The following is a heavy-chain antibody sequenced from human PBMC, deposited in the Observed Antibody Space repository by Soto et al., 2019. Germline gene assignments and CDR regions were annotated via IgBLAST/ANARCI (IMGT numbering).Heavy chain of an antibody. V-gene: IGHV1-69*06. CDR2: IIPISGAA. J-gene: IGHJ4*02. D-gene: IGHD1-7*01. Sequence: SVKVSCKASGGTFSNYVVNWVRQAPGQGLEWMGRIIPISGAANYAQKFQGRVTITADKSTSTPYMELSSLRSEDTDVYYCARDMTRTVVPYFDFWGQGTLVTVSS. CDR3: ARDMTRTVVPYFDF. CDR1: GGTFSNYV.